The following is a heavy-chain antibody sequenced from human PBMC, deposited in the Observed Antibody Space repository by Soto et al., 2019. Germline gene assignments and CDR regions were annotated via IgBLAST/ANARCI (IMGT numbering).Heavy chain of an antibody. Sequence: PGGSLRLSCAASGFTFSSYGMHLVRQAPGKGLECVSLISYDGSNQYYADSVKGRFTISRDNSKNTLFLQMNSLRADDTAVYYCAKDQASGQGSFDSWGQGTLVTVSS. CDR2: ISYDGSNQ. CDR1: GFTFSSYG. J-gene: IGHJ4*02. CDR3: AKDQASGQGSFDS. V-gene: IGHV3-30*18.